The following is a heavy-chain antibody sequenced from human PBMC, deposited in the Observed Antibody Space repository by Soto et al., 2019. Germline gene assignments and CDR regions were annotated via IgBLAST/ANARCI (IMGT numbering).Heavy chain of an antibody. Sequence: EVQLVESGGGLVKPGGSLRLSCAASGFTVSNAWMSWVRQAPGKGLEWVGRIKSKTDGGTTDYAAPVKGRFTISRDDSKHTLYLQMNSLKTEDTAVYYCTTGASVVVVAAHIPENDAFDIWGQGTMVTVSS. D-gene: IGHD2-15*01. J-gene: IGHJ3*02. CDR2: IKSKTDGGTT. V-gene: IGHV3-15*01. CDR3: TTGASVVVVAAHIPENDAFDI. CDR1: GFTVSNAW.